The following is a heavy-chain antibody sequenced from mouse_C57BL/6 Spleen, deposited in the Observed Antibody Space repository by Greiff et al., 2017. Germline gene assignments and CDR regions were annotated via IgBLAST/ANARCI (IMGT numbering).Heavy chain of an antibody. J-gene: IGHJ3*01. V-gene: IGHV1-69*01. CDR3: ARWDDYHALFAY. D-gene: IGHD2-4*01. CDR2: IDPSDSYT. CDR1: GYTFTSYW. Sequence: VQLQQPGAELVMPGASVKLSCKASGYTFTSYWMHWVKQRPGQGLEWIGEIDPSDSYTNYNQKFKGKSTLTVDKSSSTAYMQLSSLTSEDSAVYYCARWDDYHALFAYWGQGTLVTVSA.